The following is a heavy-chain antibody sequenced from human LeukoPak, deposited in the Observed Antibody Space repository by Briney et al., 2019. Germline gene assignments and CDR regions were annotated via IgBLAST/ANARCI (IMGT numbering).Heavy chain of an antibody. Sequence: ASVKVSCKASGYTFTSHYMQWVRLAPGQGLEWMGIINPSGGGTRYALKFQGRVTMTRDTSTSTVYMELSSLRSEDTAVYYCAREGSGSLPHLDHWGQGTLVTVSS. CDR2: INPSGGGT. CDR1: GYTFTSHY. V-gene: IGHV1-46*01. D-gene: IGHD3-10*01. J-gene: IGHJ4*02. CDR3: AREGSGSLPHLDH.